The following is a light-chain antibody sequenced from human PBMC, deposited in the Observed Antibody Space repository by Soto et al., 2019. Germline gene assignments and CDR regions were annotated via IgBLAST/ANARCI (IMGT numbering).Light chain of an antibody. CDR1: ISDVGSYNL. V-gene: IGLV2-14*02. Sequence: QSALTQPASVSGSPGQSITISCTGTISDVGSYNLVSWYQQHPGKAPKLMISEVSNRPSGVSNRFSGSKSGNTASLTISGLQAEDEADYYCSSYTGTSPPLVFGGGTKLTVL. CDR3: SSYTGTSPPLV. CDR2: EVS. J-gene: IGLJ3*02.